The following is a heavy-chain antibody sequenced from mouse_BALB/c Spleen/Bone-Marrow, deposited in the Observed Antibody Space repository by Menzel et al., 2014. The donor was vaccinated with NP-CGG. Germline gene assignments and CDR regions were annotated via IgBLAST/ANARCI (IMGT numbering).Heavy chain of an antibody. J-gene: IGHJ2*01. CDR1: GYTFTSYT. D-gene: IGHD1-2*01. CDR2: INPSSGYT. V-gene: IGHV1-4*01. CDR3: ARFITTATEYFDY. Sequence: QVQLQQSGAELARPGASVKMSCKASGYTFTSYTMHWVKQRPGQGLEWIGYINPSSGYTNYNQKFKDKATLTADKSSSTAYMQLSSLASEDSTVYYCARFITTATEYFDYWGQGTTLTVSS.